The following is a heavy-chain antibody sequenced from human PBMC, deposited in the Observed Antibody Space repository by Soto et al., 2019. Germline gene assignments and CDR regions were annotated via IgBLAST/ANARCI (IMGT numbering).Heavy chain of an antibody. V-gene: IGHV3-30*18. Sequence: PGGSLRLSCAASGFTFSSYGMHWVRQAPGKGLEWVAVISYDGSNKYYAGSVKGRFTISRDNSKNTLYLQMNSLRAEDTAVYYCAKDQLGIAVAGTGDYWGQGTLVTVSS. CDR1: GFTFSSYG. D-gene: IGHD6-19*01. CDR2: ISYDGSNK. CDR3: AKDQLGIAVAGTGDY. J-gene: IGHJ4*02.